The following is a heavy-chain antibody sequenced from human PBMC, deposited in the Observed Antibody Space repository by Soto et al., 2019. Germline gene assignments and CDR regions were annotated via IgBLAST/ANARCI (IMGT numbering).Heavy chain of an antibody. Sequence: ASVKVSCKASGYTFTSYGISWVRQAPGQGLEWMGWISAYNGKTNYAQKLKGWVTMTRDTSISTAYMVLSRLRSDDTAVFYCAREGVSGYCSSTSCHGSNWFDPWGQGTLVTVSS. V-gene: IGHV1-18*01. CDR2: ISAYNGKT. CDR3: AREGVSGYCSSTSCHGSNWFDP. J-gene: IGHJ5*02. CDR1: GYTFTSYG. D-gene: IGHD2-2*03.